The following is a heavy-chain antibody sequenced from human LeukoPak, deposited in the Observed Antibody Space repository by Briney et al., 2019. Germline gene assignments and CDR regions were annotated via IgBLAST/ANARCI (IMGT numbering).Heavy chain of an antibody. CDR1: GYTFTGYY. D-gene: IGHD2-2*01. CDR2: INPNSGGT. J-gene: IGHJ6*03. V-gene: IGHV1-2*02. CDR3: ARAPIVVVPAAMGYYYYYYMDV. Sequence: GASVKVSCKASGYTFTGYYMHWVRQAPGQGLEWMGWINPNSGGTNYAQKFQGRVTMTRDTSISTAYMELSRLRSDDTAVYYCARAPIVVVPAAMGYYYYYYMDVWGKGTTVTISS.